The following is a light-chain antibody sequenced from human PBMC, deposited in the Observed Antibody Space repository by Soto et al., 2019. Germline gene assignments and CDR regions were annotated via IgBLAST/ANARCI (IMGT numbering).Light chain of an antibody. V-gene: IGKV3-20*01. CDR2: GSS. CDR1: QIVGTTS. CDR3: QQYGSSPMYT. Sequence: EIVLTQSPGTLSLPPGGRATLSCRASQIVGTTSLAWYQQKPGQAPRLLIYGSSNRAPGIPDRFSGGGSGTEFALTISGLEPEDCAVYYCQQYGSSPMYTFGQGTKLEIK. J-gene: IGKJ2*01.